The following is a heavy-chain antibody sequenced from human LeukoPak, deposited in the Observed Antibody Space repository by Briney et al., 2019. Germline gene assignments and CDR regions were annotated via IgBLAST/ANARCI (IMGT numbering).Heavy chain of an antibody. CDR1: GFTFSSYG. D-gene: IGHD1-26*01. CDR3: ANTGGSYFPGDYYYMDV. CDR2: ISGSGGST. Sequence: GGTLRLSCAASGFTFSSYGMSWVRQAPGKGLEWVSAISGSGGSTYYADSVKGRFTISRDNSKNTLYLQMNSLRAEDTAVYYCANTGGSYFPGDYYYMDVWGKGTTVTISS. J-gene: IGHJ6*03. V-gene: IGHV3-23*01.